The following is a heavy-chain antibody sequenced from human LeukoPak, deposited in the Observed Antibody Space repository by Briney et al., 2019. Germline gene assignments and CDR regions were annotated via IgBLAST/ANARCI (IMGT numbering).Heavy chain of an antibody. J-gene: IGHJ4*02. Sequence: SETLSLTCAVYGGSFSGYYWSWIRQPPGKGLEWIGEINHSGSTNYNPSLKSRVTISVDTSKNQFSLKLSSVTAADTAVYYCAGRPYGSPGFDYWGQGTLVTVSS. V-gene: IGHV4-34*09. CDR2: INHSGST. CDR1: GGSFSGYY. D-gene: IGHD3-10*01. CDR3: AGRPYGSPGFDY.